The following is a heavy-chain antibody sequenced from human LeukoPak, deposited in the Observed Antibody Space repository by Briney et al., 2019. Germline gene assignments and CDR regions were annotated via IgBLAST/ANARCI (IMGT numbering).Heavy chain of an antibody. Sequence: GGSLRLSCAASGITFSSYGMSWVRQAPGKGLEWVSAISGSGGSTYYADSVKGRFTISRDNAKNSLYLQMNSLRAEDTAVYYCARGPRGYSYGYVGNWFDPWGQGTLVTVSS. CDR2: ISGSGGST. CDR3: ARGPRGYSYGYVGNWFDP. J-gene: IGHJ5*02. V-gene: IGHV3-23*01. CDR1: GITFSSYG. D-gene: IGHD5-18*01.